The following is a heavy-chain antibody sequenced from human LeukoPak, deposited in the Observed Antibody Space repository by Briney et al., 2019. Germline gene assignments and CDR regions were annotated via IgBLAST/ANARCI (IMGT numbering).Heavy chain of an antibody. V-gene: IGHV1-2*02. CDR2: INPNSGGT. D-gene: IGHD5-18*01. CDR1: GYTFTGYY. J-gene: IGHJ6*02. Sequence: GASVKVSCKASGYTFTGYYMHWVRQVPGQGLEWMGWINPNSGGTNYAQKFQGRVTMTRDTSISTAYMELSRLRSDDTAVYHCARGRFNYGWGMDVWGQGTTVIVSS. CDR3: ARGRFNYGWGMDV.